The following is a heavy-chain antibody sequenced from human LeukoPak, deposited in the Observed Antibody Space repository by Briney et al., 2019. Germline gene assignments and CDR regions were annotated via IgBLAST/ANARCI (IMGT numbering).Heavy chain of an antibody. Sequence: SETLSLTCTVSGGSISSGSYYWSWIRQPAGKGLEWIGRIYTSGSTNYNPSLKSLVTISVDTSKNQFSLKLSSVTAADTAVYYCARGISSSWSNWFDPWGQGTLVTVSS. D-gene: IGHD6-13*01. CDR2: IYTSGST. V-gene: IGHV4-61*02. CDR1: GGSISSGSYY. J-gene: IGHJ5*02. CDR3: ARGISSSWSNWFDP.